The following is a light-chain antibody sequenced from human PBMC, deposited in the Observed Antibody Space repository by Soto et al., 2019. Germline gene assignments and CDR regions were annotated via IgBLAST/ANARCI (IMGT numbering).Light chain of an antibody. CDR2: SNN. V-gene: IGLV1-44*01. J-gene: IGLJ1*01. CDR1: SSNIGSNT. Sequence: QSGLTQPPSASGTPGQRVTISCSGSSSNIGSNTVNWYQQLPGTAPKLLIYSNNQRPSGVPDRFSGSKSGTSASLAISGLQSEDEADYYCAAWDDSLNGGYVFGTGTKVTVL. CDR3: AAWDDSLNGGYV.